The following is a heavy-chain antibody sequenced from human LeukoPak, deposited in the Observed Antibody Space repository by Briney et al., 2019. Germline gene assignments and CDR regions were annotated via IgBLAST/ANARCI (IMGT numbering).Heavy chain of an antibody. V-gene: IGHV3-74*01. CDR2: ISGDGSTT. CDR3: ARGNDAAYYYYYGMDV. D-gene: IGHD1-1*01. CDR1: GFTFSSYW. J-gene: IGHJ6*02. Sequence: GGSLRLSCAASGFTFSSYWMHWVRQAPGMGLVWVSRISGDGSTTSYADSVKGRFTISRDNAKNTLYLQMNSLRAEDTAVYYCARGNDAAYYYYYGMDVWGQGTTVTVSS.